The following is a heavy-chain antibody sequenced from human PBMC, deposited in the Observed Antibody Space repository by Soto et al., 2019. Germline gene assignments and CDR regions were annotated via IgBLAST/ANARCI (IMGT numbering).Heavy chain of an antibody. CDR2: IYYSGST. D-gene: IGHD5-18*01. V-gene: IGHV4-31*03. Sequence: QVQLQESGPGLAKPSQTLSLTCTVSGGSISSGGYYWSWIRQHPGKGLEWIGYIYYSGSTYYNPSLKSRVTISVDTSKNQFSLKLSSVTAADTAVYYCARAPYSYGYFDGMDVWGQGTTVTVSS. J-gene: IGHJ6*02. CDR3: ARAPYSYGYFDGMDV. CDR1: GGSISSGGYY.